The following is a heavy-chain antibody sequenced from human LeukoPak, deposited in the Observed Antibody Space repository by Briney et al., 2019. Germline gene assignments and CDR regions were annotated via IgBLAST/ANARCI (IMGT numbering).Heavy chain of an antibody. CDR3: ASDRGVEVDY. CDR2: ISYDGSNK. Sequence: GRSLRLSCAASGFTFSSYAMHWVRQAPGKGLEWVAVISYDGSNKYYADSVKGRFTIYRDNSKNTLYLQMNSLRAEDTAVYYCASDRGVEVDYWGQGTLVTVSS. J-gene: IGHJ4*02. CDR1: GFTFSSYA. V-gene: IGHV3-30*04.